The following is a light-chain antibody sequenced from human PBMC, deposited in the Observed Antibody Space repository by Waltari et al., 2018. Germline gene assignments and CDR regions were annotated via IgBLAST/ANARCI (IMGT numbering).Light chain of an antibody. CDR3: QAWDSSTLG. CDR1: KLGDKY. CDR2: QDT. J-gene: IGLJ2*01. V-gene: IGLV3-1*01. Sequence: SYELTPAPSVSVSPGQTATITCPGDKLGDKYACWYQQKTGQSPVLVIYQDTKRPAGIPERFSASNSGNTATLTISGAQAVDEADYYCQAWDSSTLGFGGGTKLTVL.